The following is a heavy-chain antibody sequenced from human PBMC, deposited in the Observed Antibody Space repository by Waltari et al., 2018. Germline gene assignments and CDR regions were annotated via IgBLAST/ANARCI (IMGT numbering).Heavy chain of an antibody. Sequence: QVQLVQSGAEVKKPGASVKVSCKASGYTFTSYGINWVRQAPGQGLEWMGWISAYKGNTKYAQKVQDRVTMTTDTSRSTAYMELRSLRSDDTAVYYCARDPCSSTNCYKDWFDPWGQGTLVTVSS. CDR2: ISAYKGNT. D-gene: IGHD2-2*02. CDR3: ARDPCSSTNCYKDWFDP. V-gene: IGHV1-18*01. CDR1: GYTFTSYG. J-gene: IGHJ5*02.